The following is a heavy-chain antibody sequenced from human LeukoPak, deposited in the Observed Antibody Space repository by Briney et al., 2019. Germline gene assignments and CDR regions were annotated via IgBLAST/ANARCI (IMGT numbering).Heavy chain of an antibody. CDR3: ATEKIPDEHRGAFDV. Sequence: GGSLRRSCAASGFTVSSNFMSWVRQVPGKGLEWVSAIYSGGTTHYAESVKGGFTISRYNSKNTLYLQMNSLRVEDTAVYYCATEKIPDEHRGAFDVWGQGTMVTVSS. D-gene: IGHD2-21*01. CDR1: GFTVSSNF. J-gene: IGHJ3*01. V-gene: IGHV3-53*01. CDR2: IYSGGTT.